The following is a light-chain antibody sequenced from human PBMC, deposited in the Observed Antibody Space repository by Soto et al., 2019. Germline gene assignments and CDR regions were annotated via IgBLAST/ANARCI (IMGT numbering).Light chain of an antibody. CDR1: QSVSSN. V-gene: IGKV3-15*01. CDR2: GAS. CDR3: QEYNNWPPVS. J-gene: IGKJ5*01. Sequence: EIVMTQSPATLSVSPGERATLSCRASQSVSSNLAWYQQKPGQAPRLLIYGASTKAPGIPARFSGSGSGTEFTHTISSLQSEVFAVYYGQEYNNWPPVSVGQGTGLEIK.